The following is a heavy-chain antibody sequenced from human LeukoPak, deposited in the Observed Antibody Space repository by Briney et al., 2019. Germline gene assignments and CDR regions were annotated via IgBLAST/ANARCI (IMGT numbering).Heavy chain of an antibody. CDR3: ARRGEGTSMSRFDY. J-gene: IGHJ4*02. CDR1: GGSISSSSYY. CDR2: IYYSGST. V-gene: IGHV4-39*01. D-gene: IGHD3-22*01. Sequence: SETLSLTCTASGGSISSSSYYWGWIRQPPGKGLEWIGSIYYSGSTYYNPSLKSRVTISVDTSKKQFSLKLSSVTAADTAVYYCARRGEGTSMSRFDYWGQGTLVTVSS.